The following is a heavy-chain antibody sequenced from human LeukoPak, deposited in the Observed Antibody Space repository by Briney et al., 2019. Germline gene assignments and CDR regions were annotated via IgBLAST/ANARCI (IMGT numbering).Heavy chain of an antibody. CDR2: IYYSGST. V-gene: IGHV4-39*01. CDR1: GGSITGGSYY. CDR3: ARRVGSENNWFDP. Sequence: KPSETLSLTCTVSGGSITGGSYYWAWIRQPPGKGLEWIGSIYYSGSTHYNSSLKSRVTISVDTSKNLFSLRLNSVTAADTAVYYCARRVGSENNWFDPWGQGTLVTVSS. D-gene: IGHD3-10*01. J-gene: IGHJ5*02.